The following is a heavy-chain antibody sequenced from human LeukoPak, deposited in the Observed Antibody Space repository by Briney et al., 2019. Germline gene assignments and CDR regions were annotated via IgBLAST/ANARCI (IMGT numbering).Heavy chain of an antibody. Sequence: SETLSLTCTVSGGSISSGGYYRSWIRQPPGKGLEWIGYIYHSGSTYYNPSLKSRVTISVDRSKNQFSLKLSSVTAADTAVYYCARFIPYYFDYWGQGTLVTVSS. V-gene: IGHV4-30-2*01. CDR3: ARFIPYYFDY. CDR2: IYHSGST. J-gene: IGHJ4*02. CDR1: GGSISSGGYY.